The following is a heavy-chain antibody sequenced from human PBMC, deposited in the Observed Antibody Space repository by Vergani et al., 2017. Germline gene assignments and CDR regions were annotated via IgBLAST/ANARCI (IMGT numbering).Heavy chain of an antibody. D-gene: IGHD1-1*01. Sequence: QVQLVESEGGVVQPGRSLTLSCVASGFTFSSHGMHWVRQAPGKGLEGVAVIWYDGSNKYYGDSVKGRFTISRDNSKNTLYLQMNSLRVEDMAVYYCARGGNEKRLDSWGRGTRFTVSS. V-gene: IGHV3-33*01. CDR1: GFTFSSHG. CDR3: ARGGNEKRLDS. CDR2: IWYDGSNK. J-gene: IGHJ5*01.